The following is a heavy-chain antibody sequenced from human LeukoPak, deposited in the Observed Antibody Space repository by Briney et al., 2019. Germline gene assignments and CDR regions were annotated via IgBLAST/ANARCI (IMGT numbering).Heavy chain of an antibody. Sequence: SVKVSCKASGGTFCSYAISWVRQAPGQGLEWMGRIIPIFGTANYAQKFQGRVTITAYKSTSTAYMELSSLRSEDTAVYYCASKRLAGVLSGYYNYYYMDVWGKRTTVTVSS. J-gene: IGHJ6*03. V-gene: IGHV1-69*06. CDR3: ASKRLAGVLSGYYNYYYMDV. CDR2: IIPIFGTA. D-gene: IGHD3-3*02. CDR1: GGTFCSYA.